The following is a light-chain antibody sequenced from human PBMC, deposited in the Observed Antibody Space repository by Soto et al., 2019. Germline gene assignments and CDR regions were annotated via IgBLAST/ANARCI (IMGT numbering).Light chain of an antibody. CDR3: QQYGSSPWT. CDR1: QSVSSNY. V-gene: IGKV3-20*01. J-gene: IGKJ1*01. Sequence: EIVLTQSPGTLSLSPGERATLSCRASQSVSSNYLAWYQQKPGQAPRLLIYGASSWATGIPDRFSGSGSGTDFTLPISRQEPEDFAAYYCQQYGSSPWTFGQGTKVEIK. CDR2: GAS.